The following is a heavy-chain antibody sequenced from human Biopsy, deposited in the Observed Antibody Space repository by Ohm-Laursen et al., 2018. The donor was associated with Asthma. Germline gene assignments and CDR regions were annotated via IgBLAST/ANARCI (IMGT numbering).Heavy chain of an antibody. CDR3: ARAVDYSHYYGIDV. J-gene: IGHJ6*02. CDR1: GYTFNSAG. CDR2: ISVYNGNT. Sequence: SVKVSCKTSGYTFNSAGITWVRQAPGQGLEWVGWISVYNGNTKVAQKLQDRVTMITDASTSTAYMELRSLRSDDTAVYFCARAVDYSHYYGIDVWGQGTTVTVS. V-gene: IGHV1-18*01. D-gene: IGHD3-10*01.